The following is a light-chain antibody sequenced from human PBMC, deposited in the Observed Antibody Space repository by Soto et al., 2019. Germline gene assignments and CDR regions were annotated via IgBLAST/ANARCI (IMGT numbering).Light chain of an antibody. CDR2: ASS. V-gene: IGKV1-9*01. CDR1: QGISRY. CDR3: QQYNSYS. Sequence: DIQLTQSPSFLCASVGDTATITCRASQGISRYLAWYQQRPGKAPKLLIFASSTLQSGVPSRFSGSGSGTEFTLTISSLQPDDFATYYCQQYNSYSFGQGTKVDIK. J-gene: IGKJ1*01.